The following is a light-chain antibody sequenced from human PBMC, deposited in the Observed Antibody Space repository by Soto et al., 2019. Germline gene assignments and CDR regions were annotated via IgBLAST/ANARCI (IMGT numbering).Light chain of an antibody. CDR2: DVS. J-gene: IGLJ2*01. V-gene: IGLV2-14*01. CDR1: SSDVGGYNY. Sequence: QSALTQPASVSGSAGQSITISCTGTSSDVGGYNYVSWYQQHPGKAPKLMIYDVSNRPSGVSNRFSGSKSGNTASLTISGLQAEDEADYYCSSYTSSSNRLFGGGTKLTVL. CDR3: SSYTSSSNRL.